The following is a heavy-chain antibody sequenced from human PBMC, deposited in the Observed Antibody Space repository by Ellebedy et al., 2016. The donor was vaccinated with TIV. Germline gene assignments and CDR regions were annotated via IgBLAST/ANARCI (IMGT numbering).Heavy chain of an antibody. Sequence: SETLSLXXAVSGAFIASSDWWSWVRQAPGKGLEWIGDVYHTGSTNYNPSLKSRVTISADKSKNQFSLNLRSVTAADTAVYYCARITPGYYWYFDLWGRGTLVTVSS. J-gene: IGHJ2*01. CDR2: VYHTGST. D-gene: IGHD3-22*01. CDR1: GAFIASSDW. V-gene: IGHV4-4*02. CDR3: ARITPGYYWYFDL.